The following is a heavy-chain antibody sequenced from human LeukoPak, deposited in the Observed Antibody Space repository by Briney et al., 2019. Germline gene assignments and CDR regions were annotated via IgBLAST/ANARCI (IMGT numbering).Heavy chain of an antibody. Sequence: GGSLRLSCVASGFMFSDYAMSWVRQAPGKGLEWVSTISGTTGTIYYADSVKGRFTISRDNSKNTLYLQMKSLRAEDTAEYHCARVKGYFDSGNYFGFFDFWGQGTLVTVSS. CDR3: ARVKGYFDSGNYFGFFDF. V-gene: IGHV3-23*01. CDR1: GFMFSDYA. CDR2: ISGTTGTI. J-gene: IGHJ4*02. D-gene: IGHD3-10*01.